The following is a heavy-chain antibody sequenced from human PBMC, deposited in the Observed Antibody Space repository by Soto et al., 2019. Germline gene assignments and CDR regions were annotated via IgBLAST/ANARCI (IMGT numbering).Heavy chain of an antibody. Sequence: QVQLVESGGGVVQPGRSLRLSCAASGFTFSSYAMHWVRQAPGKGLEWVAVISYDGSNKYYADSVKGRFTISRDNSKNTLHLQMNSLRAEDTAVYYCARGVGATWFDPWGQGTLVTVSS. J-gene: IGHJ5*02. V-gene: IGHV3-30-3*01. CDR2: ISYDGSNK. CDR1: GFTFSSYA. D-gene: IGHD1-26*01. CDR3: ARGVGATWFDP.